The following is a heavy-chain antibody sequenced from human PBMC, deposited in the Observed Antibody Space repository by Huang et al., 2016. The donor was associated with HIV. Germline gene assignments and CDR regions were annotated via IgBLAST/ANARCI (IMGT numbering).Heavy chain of an antibody. V-gene: IGHV3-49*03. CDR2: IRSIAYGGPT. Sequence: EVQLVESGGGLVQRGRSLRLSCITSGFTFGDLTMSWYRQAPGRGLDWVGFIRSIAYGGPTDYAASVKGRFTISRDDSKSIAYLQMNSLKPEDTAVYYCATRGGLGTGGMFLEHWGQGTLVTVAS. CDR1: GFTFGDLT. CDR3: ATRGGLGTGGMFLEH. J-gene: IGHJ1*01. D-gene: IGHD6-13*01.